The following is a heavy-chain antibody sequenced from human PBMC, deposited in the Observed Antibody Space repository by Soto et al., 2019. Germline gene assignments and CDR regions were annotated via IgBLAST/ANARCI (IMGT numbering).Heavy chain of an antibody. D-gene: IGHD4-17*01. Sequence: TLSLTCTVSGGSISSGGYYWSWIRQHPGKGLEWIGYIYYSGSTYYNPSLKSRVTISVDTSKNQFSLKLRSVTAADTAVYYCARDLDRSYGDSNWFDPWGQGTLVTVSS. CDR2: IYYSGST. J-gene: IGHJ5*02. V-gene: IGHV4-31*03. CDR1: GGSISSGGYY. CDR3: ARDLDRSYGDSNWFDP.